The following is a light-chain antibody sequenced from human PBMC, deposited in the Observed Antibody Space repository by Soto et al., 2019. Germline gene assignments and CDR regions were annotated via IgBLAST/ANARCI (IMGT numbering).Light chain of an antibody. CDR3: NSYTTTFTVV. Sequence: QSVLTQPASVXXSXXXXXTISCTGTSSDVGTYNYVSWYQQHPGKAPKLMIYGVSNRPSGIPNRFSGSKSGNTASLTISGLQAEDEADYYCNSYTTTFTVVFGGGTKLTVL. J-gene: IGLJ3*02. CDR2: GVS. V-gene: IGLV2-14*01. CDR1: SSDVGTYNY.